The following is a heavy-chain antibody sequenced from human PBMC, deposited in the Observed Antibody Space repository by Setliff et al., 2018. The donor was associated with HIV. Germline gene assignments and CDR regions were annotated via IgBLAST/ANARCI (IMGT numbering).Heavy chain of an antibody. Sequence: SETLSLTCTVSGGSISRGSYSWGWIRQPPGKGLEWIGSISYTGITNYNPSLKSRVTISVDTSQNQFSLKLTSVTAADTAVYYCARGRAGAARCYFDYWGQGTLVTVSS. V-gene: IGHV4-39*01. J-gene: IGHJ4*02. D-gene: IGHD6-6*01. CDR3: ARGRAGAARCYFDY. CDR1: GGSISRGSYS. CDR2: ISYTGIT.